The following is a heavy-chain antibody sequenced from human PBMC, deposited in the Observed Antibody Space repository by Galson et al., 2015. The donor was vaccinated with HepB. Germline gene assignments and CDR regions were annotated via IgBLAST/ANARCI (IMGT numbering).Heavy chain of an antibody. Sequence: SLRLSCAASGFTFSSYGMHWVRQAPGKGLEWVAVIWYDGSNKYYADSVKGRFTISRDNSRNTLYLQMNSLRAEDTAVYYCARGSSGWSEPFDYWGQGTLVTVSS. J-gene: IGHJ4*02. CDR1: GFTFSSYG. CDR2: IWYDGSNK. V-gene: IGHV3-33*01. D-gene: IGHD6-19*01. CDR3: ARGSSGWSEPFDY.